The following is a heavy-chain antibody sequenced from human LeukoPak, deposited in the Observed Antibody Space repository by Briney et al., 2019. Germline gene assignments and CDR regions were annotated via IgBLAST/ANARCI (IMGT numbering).Heavy chain of an antibody. V-gene: IGHV1-46*01. CDR3: ARGGYYYDSSGYYSLDY. J-gene: IGHJ4*02. Sequence: ASVKVSCKASGYTFTSYYMHWVRQAPGQGLEWMGIINPSGGTTSYAQKFQGRVTITADESTSTAYMELSSLRSEDTAVYYCARGGYYYDSSGYYSLDYWGQGTLVTVSS. D-gene: IGHD3-22*01. CDR1: GYTFTSYY. CDR2: INPSGGTT.